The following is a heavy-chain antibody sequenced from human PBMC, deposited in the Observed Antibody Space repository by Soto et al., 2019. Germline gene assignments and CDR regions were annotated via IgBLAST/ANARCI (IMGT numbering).Heavy chain of an antibody. D-gene: IGHD1-26*01. CDR1: GFTFNNYG. Sequence: GGSLILSCAASGFTFNNYGMHWVRQAPGKGLEWVALIWHDGSNKVYADSVKGRFTISRDNSKNTLNLQMNSLRVEDTAVYYCTRAAIKGEILDYCGQGTQVTVSS. V-gene: IGHV3-33*01. J-gene: IGHJ4*02. CDR2: IWHDGSNK. CDR3: TRAAIKGEILDY.